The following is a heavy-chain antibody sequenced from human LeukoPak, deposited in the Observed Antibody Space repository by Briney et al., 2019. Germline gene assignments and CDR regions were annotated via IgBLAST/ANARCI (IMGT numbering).Heavy chain of an antibody. Sequence: ASVKVSCKASGCTFSSYAISWVRQAPGQGLEWMGGIIPIFGTANYAQKFQGRVTITTDESTSTAYMELSSLRSEDTAVYYCARGPPGANYYYYMDVWGKGTTVTVSS. V-gene: IGHV1-69*05. J-gene: IGHJ6*03. CDR2: IIPIFGTA. D-gene: IGHD1-14*01. CDR1: GCTFSSYA. CDR3: ARGPPGANYYYYMDV.